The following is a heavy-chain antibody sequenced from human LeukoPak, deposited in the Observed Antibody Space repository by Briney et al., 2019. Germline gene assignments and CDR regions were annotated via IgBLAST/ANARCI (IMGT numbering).Heavy chain of an antibody. CDR3: AKGGKWDVTPFDY. Sequence: GGSLRLSCAASGFSVSNNYMNWVRQASGKGLEWVSVMHSDGRTFYADSVKGRFTISRDKSKNMFYLQMDSLRAEDTAVYCCAKGGKWDVTPFDYWGQGTLVTVSS. CDR1: GFSVSNNY. CDR2: MHSDGRT. D-gene: IGHD1-26*01. J-gene: IGHJ4*02. V-gene: IGHV3-53*01.